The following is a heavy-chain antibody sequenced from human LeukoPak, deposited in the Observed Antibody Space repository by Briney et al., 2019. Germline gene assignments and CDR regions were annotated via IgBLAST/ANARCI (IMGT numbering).Heavy chain of an antibody. Sequence: SETLSLTCAVYGGSFSGYYWSWIRQPPGKGLEWIGEINHSGSTNYNPSLKSRVTISVDTSKNQFSLKLSSVTAADTAVYYCARGSGDILTGYPDYWGQGTLVTVSS. J-gene: IGHJ4*02. V-gene: IGHV4-34*01. CDR3: ARGSGDILTGYPDY. CDR2: INHSGST. CDR1: GGSFSGYY. D-gene: IGHD3-9*01.